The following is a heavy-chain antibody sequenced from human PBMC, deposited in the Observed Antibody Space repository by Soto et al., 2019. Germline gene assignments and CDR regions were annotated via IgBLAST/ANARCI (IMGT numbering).Heavy chain of an antibody. CDR2: IETGSVST. J-gene: IGHJ3*02. CDR3: TRDRLTGDFREAFDI. D-gene: IGHD1-20*01. V-gene: IGHV3-48*02. CDR1: GFTLSRYS. Sequence: EAQLVESGGGLVQPGGSLRLSCAASGFTLSRYSMRWVRQAPGKGLEYIAYIETGSVSTYYADSVEGRFAVFRDNARNSLYLQLNSLRDEDTALYFCTRDRLTGDFREAFDIWGQGTLVTVSS.